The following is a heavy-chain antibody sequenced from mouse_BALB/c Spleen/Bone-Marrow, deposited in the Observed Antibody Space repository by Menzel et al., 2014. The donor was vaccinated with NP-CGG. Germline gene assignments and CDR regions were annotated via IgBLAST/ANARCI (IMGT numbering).Heavy chain of an antibody. Sequence: EVMLVESGGGLVQPGGSLKLSCAASGFDFSSYWMSWVRRAPGKGLEWIGEINPDSSTINYTPSLKDKFIISRDNAKNTLYLQMSKVRSEDTALYYCARQGYYGRSDYWGQGTTLTVSS. CDR3: ARQGYYGRSDY. D-gene: IGHD1-1*01. J-gene: IGHJ2*01. V-gene: IGHV4-1*02. CDR1: GFDFSSYW. CDR2: INPDSSTI.